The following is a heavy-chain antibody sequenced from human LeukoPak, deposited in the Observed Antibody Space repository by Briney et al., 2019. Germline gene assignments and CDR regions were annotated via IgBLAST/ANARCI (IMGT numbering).Heavy chain of an antibody. V-gene: IGHV5-51*01. J-gene: IGHJ5*02. CDR2: IYPGDSDT. CDR1: GYSFTSYW. CDR3: ARQGAVAGGSHWFDP. D-gene: IGHD6-19*01. Sequence: GESLKISCKGSGYSFTSYWIGWVRQMPGKGLEWMGIIYPGDSDTRYSPSFQGQVTISADKSISTAYLQWSSLKASDTAMYYCARQGAVAGGSHWFDPWGQGTLVTVSS.